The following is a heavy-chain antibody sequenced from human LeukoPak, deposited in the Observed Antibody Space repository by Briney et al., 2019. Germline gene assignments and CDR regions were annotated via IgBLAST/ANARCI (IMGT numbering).Heavy chain of an antibody. J-gene: IGHJ4*02. CDR1: GGTFSSYA. V-gene: IGHV1-69*04. CDR3: ARVDTAMVIDY. Sequence: ASVKVSCKASGGTFSSYAISWVRQAPGQGLEWMGRIIPILGIANYAQKFQGRVTITADKSTSTAYMELSSLRSEDTAVYYCARVDTAMVIDYWGQGTLVTISS. D-gene: IGHD5-18*01. CDR2: IIPILGIA.